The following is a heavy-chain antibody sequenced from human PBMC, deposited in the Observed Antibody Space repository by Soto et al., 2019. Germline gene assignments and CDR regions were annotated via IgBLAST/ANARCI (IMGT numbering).Heavy chain of an antibody. Sequence: QVQLVQSGAEVKKPGASVKVSCKASGYTFTSYYMHWVRQAPGQGLEWMGIINPSGGSTSYAQKFQGRVTMTRDTSTSTVYMELSSLRSEDTAVYYSARGGTTQRSSGSWVDYFDYWGQGTLVTVSS. J-gene: IGHJ4*02. CDR1: GYTFTSYY. V-gene: IGHV1-46*01. D-gene: IGHD6-13*01. CDR2: INPSGGST. CDR3: ARGGTTQRSSGSWVDYFDY.